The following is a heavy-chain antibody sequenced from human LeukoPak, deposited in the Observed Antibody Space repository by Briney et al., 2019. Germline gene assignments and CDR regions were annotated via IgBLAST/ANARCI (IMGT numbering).Heavy chain of an antibody. V-gene: IGHV3-23*01. CDR3: ASRDPCSGGTCYGLGY. J-gene: IGHJ4*02. D-gene: IGHD2-15*01. Sequence: GGSLRLSCAASGFTFSSYGMHWVRQAPGKGLEWVAAITPSGSVTYYGDSVKGRFTISRDNSKNTAHLQMNSLRAEDTALYYCASRDPCSGGTCYGLGYWGQGTLVTVSS. CDR1: GFTFSSYG. CDR2: ITPSGSVT.